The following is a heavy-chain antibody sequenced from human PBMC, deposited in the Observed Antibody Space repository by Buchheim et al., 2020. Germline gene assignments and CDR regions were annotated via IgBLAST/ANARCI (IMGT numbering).Heavy chain of an antibody. CDR2: ISYDGRVD. CDR1: GFIFSNFG. Sequence: QVQLVESGGGVVQPGRSLRLSCAASGFIFSNFGMHWVRRAPGKGLEWVAVISYDGRVDYYEASVKGRFTISRDNSKNTMWLQMNSLRPEDTAVYYCTKEPLVNTGYYYPHWGQGTL. J-gene: IGHJ4*02. V-gene: IGHV3-30*18. CDR3: TKEPLVNTGYYYPH. D-gene: IGHD2/OR15-2a*01.